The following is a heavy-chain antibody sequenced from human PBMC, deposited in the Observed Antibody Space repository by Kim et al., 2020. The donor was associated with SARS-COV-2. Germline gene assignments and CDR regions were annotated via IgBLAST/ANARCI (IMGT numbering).Heavy chain of an antibody. CDR1: GFTFSSYG. CDR2: ISYDGSNK. J-gene: IGHJ6*02. Sequence: GGSLRLSCAASGFTFSSYGMHWVRQAPGKGLEWVAVISYDGSNKNYADSVKGRFTISRDNSKNTLYLQMNSLRAEDTAVYYCARDIATYSSGWIYYYYGMDVWGQGTTVTVSS. V-gene: IGHV3-30*04. D-gene: IGHD6-19*01. CDR3: ARDIATYSSGWIYYYYGMDV.